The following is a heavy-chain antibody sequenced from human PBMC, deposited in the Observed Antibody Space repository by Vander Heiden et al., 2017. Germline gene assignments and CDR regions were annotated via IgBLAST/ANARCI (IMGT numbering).Heavy chain of an antibody. CDR1: GFPFSSYS. CDR2: ISSRSSYI. J-gene: IGHJ6*02. Sequence: EVQLVESGGGLVKPGGSLRLSCAASGFPFSSYSINWVRQAPGKGLEWVSSISSRSSYIYYADSVKGRFTIYRDNAKNSLYLQMNSLRAEDTAVYYCARDLSGELERKDHYYGMDVWGQGTTVTVAS. D-gene: IGHD1-1*01. CDR3: ARDLSGELERKDHYYGMDV. V-gene: IGHV3-21*01.